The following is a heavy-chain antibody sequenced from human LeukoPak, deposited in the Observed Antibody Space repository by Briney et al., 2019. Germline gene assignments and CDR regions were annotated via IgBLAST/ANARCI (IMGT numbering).Heavy chain of an antibody. CDR3: ARTYYYGSGSPYNWFDP. V-gene: IGHV4-4*02. D-gene: IGHD3-10*01. J-gene: IGHJ5*02. Sequence: PSGTLSLTCAVSGGSISSSNWWSWVRQPPGKGLEWIGEIYHSGSTNYNPSLKSRVTISVDKSENQFSLKLSSVTAADTAVYYCARTYYYGSGSPYNWFDPWGQGTLVTVSS. CDR2: IYHSGST. CDR1: GGSISSSNW.